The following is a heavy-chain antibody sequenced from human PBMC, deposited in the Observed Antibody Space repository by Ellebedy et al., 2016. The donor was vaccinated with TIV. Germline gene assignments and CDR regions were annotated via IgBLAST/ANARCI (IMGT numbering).Heavy chain of an antibody. D-gene: IGHD4-17*01. J-gene: IGHJ5*02. CDR2: IDPSDSYT. V-gene: IGHV5-10-1*01. CDR1: GYSFTSYW. CDR3: ARSAHDYGDYGDNWFDP. Sequence: KVSXXGSGYSFTSYWISWVRQMPGKGLEWMGRIDPSDSYTNYSPSFQGHVTISADKSISTAYLQWSSLKASDTAMYYCARSAHDYGDYGDNWFDPWGQGTLVTVSS.